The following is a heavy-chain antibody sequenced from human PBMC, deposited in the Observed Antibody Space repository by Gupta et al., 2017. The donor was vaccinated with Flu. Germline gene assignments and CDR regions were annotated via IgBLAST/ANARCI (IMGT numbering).Heavy chain of an antibody. Sequence: QITLKESVPTLVKPTQTLTLTCTFSGFSPSTSGVGVGWIRQPPGKALEWLALIYWNDDKRYSPSLKSRLTITKDTSKNQVVLTMTNMDPVDTATYYCAHSGGGGYSYGYPFDYWGQGTLVTVSS. CDR1: GFSPSTSGVG. CDR3: AHSGGGGYSYGYPFDY. V-gene: IGHV2-5*01. J-gene: IGHJ4*02. CDR2: IYWNDDK. D-gene: IGHD5-18*01.